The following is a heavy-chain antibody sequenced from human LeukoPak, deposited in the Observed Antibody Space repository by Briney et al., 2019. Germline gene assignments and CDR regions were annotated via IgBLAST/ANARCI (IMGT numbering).Heavy chain of an antibody. CDR3: AKPPGGYYDSSGHHDAFDI. J-gene: IGHJ3*02. V-gene: IGHV3-23*01. CDR1: GFTFSSYA. CDR2: ISGSGGST. Sequence: PGGSLRLSCAASGFTFSSYAMSWVRQAPGKGLEWVSAISGSGGSTYYADSVKGRFTISRDNSKNTLYLQMNSLRAEDTAVYYCAKPPGGYYDSSGHHDAFDIWGQGTMVTVSS. D-gene: IGHD3-22*01.